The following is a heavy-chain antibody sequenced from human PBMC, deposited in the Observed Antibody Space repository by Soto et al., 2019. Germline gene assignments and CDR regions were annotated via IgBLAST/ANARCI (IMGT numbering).Heavy chain of an antibody. D-gene: IGHD4-17*01. CDR2: ISGSGGST. CDR3: AKDRGDRDYGVFFG. CDR1: GFTFSSYA. J-gene: IGHJ4*02. V-gene: IGHV3-23*01. Sequence: GGSLRLSCAASGFTFSSYAMSWVPRAPGKGLEWVSAISGSGGSTYYADSVKARFTISRDNSKNTLYLQMNSLRAEDTAVYYCAKDRGDRDYGVFFGWGQGTLVTVSS.